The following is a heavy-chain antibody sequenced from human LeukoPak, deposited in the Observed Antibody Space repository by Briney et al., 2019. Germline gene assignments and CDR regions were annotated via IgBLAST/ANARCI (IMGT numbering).Heavy chain of an antibody. CDR1: GYTFTGYY. Sequence: ASVKVSCKASGYTFTGYYMHWVRQAPGQGLEWMGWTNPNSGGTNYAQKFQGRVTMTRDTSISTAYMELSRLRSDDTAVYYCARAAYYDSSGYRYDAFDIWGQGTMVTVSS. D-gene: IGHD3-22*01. V-gene: IGHV1-2*02. CDR2: TNPNSGGT. CDR3: ARAAYYDSSGYRYDAFDI. J-gene: IGHJ3*02.